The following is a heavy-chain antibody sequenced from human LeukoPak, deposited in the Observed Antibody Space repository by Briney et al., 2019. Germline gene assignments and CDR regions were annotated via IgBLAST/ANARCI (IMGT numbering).Heavy chain of an antibody. CDR3: ARDSRSQIVYMGYDSSSYYFDY. J-gene: IGHJ4*02. V-gene: IGHV1-69*01. CDR2: IIPIFGTA. CDR1: VGTFTRSA. D-gene: IGHD3-22*01. Sequence: SVKVSCKASVGTFTRSAISWVRQAPGQGLEWVGGIIPIFGTANYAQKFQGRVTITADESTSTAYMELSSLRSEDTAVYYWARDSRSQIVYMGYDSSSYYFDYWGQGTLVTVSS.